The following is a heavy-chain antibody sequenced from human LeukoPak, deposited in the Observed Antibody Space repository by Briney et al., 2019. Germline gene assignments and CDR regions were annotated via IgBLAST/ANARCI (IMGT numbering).Heavy chain of an antibody. Sequence: ASVKVSCKASGYTFTGYYMHCVRQPPGQGFEGMGRINPNSGGTHYAQKFQGRVTMNRDTSISTAYMELRRLRSDDPAVYYCARDEGIYYGSANKEWGQGTLVTVSS. CDR1: GYTFTGYY. CDR3: ARDEGIYYGSANKE. CDR2: INPNSGGT. J-gene: IGHJ4*02. V-gene: IGHV1-2*06. D-gene: IGHD3-10*01.